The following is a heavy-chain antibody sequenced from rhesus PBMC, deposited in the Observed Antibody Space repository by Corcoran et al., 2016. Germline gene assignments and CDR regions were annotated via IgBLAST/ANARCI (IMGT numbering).Heavy chain of an antibody. CDR2: IYGSGRST. CDR3: ARGGSCYSGSYPFDY. CDR1: GGSISSSY. D-gene: IGHD3-16*01. J-gene: IGHJ4*01. V-gene: IGHV4-169*01. Sequence: QLQLQESGPGLVKPSETLSVTCAVSGGSISSSYWSWIRQAPGKGLEWMRYIYGSGRSTHYNPALRRRVTLSVDTSKNQLSLRLSSVTTADTAVYYCARGGSCYSGSYPFDYWGQGVLVTISS.